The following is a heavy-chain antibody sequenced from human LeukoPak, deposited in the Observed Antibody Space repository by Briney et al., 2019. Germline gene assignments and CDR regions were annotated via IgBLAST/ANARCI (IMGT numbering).Heavy chain of an antibody. D-gene: IGHD1-26*01. V-gene: IGHV4-34*01. Sequence: PSETLSLTCAVYGGSFSGYYWSWIRQPPGKGLEWIGSIYHSGSTYYNPSLKSRVTISVDTSKNQFSLKLSSVTAADTAVYYCAREYSGSYYRSWGQGTLVTVSS. CDR3: AREYSGSYYRS. CDR2: IYHSGST. CDR1: GGSFSGYY. J-gene: IGHJ4*02.